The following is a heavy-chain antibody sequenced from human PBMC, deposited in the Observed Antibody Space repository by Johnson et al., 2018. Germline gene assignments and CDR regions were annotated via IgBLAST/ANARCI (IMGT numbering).Heavy chain of an antibody. CDR1: GGSISTYY. CDR2: VYYSGST. Sequence: QVQLQESGPGLVKPSETLFLTCTVSGGSISTYYWNWIRQPPGKGLEWIGYVYYSGSTNYNPSLKSRVTISVDTSKNEFSLKLSSVTAADTAVYYCARDLMPQYEVWGGDYLRGIDVWGRGIDVWGQGTTVTVSS. V-gene: IGHV4-59*01. CDR3: ARDLMPQYEVWGGDYLRGIDVWGRGIDV. D-gene: IGHD2-21*01. J-gene: IGHJ6*02.